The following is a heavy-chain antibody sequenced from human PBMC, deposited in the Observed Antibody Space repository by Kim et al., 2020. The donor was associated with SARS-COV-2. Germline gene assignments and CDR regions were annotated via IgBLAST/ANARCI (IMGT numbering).Heavy chain of an antibody. CDR3: ARGYSSSWYYFQH. D-gene: IGHD6-13*01. CDR2: INAGNGNT. V-gene: IGHV1-3*01. J-gene: IGHJ1*01. CDR1: GYTFTSYA. Sequence: ASVKVSCKASGYTFTSYAMHWVRQAPGQRLEWMGWINAGNGNTKYSQKFQGRVTITRDTSASTAYMELSSLRSEDTAVYYCARGYSSSWYYFQHWGQGTLVTVSS.